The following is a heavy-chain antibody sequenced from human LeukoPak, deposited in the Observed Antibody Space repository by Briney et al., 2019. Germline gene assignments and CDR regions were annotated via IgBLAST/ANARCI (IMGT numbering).Heavy chain of an antibody. Sequence: PSETLSLTCAVSGSSITSGYYWGWIRQPPGKGLEGIGSIYHGGTTYYNPSLKSRVTISVDTSKNQFSLKLSSVTATDTAVYYCARQDIVVLPALDAFDIWGQGTMVPVSS. V-gene: IGHV4-38-2*01. D-gene: IGHD2-2*01. CDR3: ARQDIVVLPALDAFDI. CDR2: IYHGGTT. J-gene: IGHJ3*02. CDR1: GSSITSGYY.